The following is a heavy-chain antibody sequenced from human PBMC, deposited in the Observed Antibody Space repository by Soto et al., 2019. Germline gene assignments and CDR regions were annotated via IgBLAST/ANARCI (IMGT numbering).Heavy chain of an antibody. CDR2: IYYSGST. D-gene: IGHD3-10*01. CDR1: GDSINSADYY. J-gene: IGHJ4*02. V-gene: IGHV4-30-4*01. Sequence: QVQLQESGPGLVKPSQTLSLTCTVSGDSINSADYYWIWIRQPPGKGPEWIGHIYYSGSTDYNPSLKSRLTISLDTSKSQFSLRLSSVTAADTATYYCASRKSYYGSGTDHWGQGTLVTVSS. CDR3: ASRKSYYGSGTDH.